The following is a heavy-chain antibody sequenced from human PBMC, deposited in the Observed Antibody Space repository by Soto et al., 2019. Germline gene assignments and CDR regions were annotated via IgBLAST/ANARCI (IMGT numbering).Heavy chain of an antibody. CDR3: ATRVKYYDFWSGYH. CDR1: GYTLTELS. J-gene: IGHJ5*02. V-gene: IGHV1-24*01. D-gene: IGHD3-3*01. Sequence: ASVKVSCKVSGYTLTELSMHWVRQAPGKGLEWMGGFDPEDGETIYAQKFQGRVTMTEDTSTDTAYMELSSLGSEDTAVYYCATRVKYYDFWSGYHWGQGTLVTVSS. CDR2: FDPEDGET.